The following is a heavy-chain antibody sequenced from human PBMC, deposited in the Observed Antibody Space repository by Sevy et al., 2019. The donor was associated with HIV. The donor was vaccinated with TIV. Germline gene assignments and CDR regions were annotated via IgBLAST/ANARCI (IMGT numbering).Heavy chain of an antibody. CDR1: GFTFISYA. CDR3: AKGGGSSWYEYFDL. D-gene: IGHD6-13*01. Sequence: GGSLRLSCAASGFTFISYAMSWVRQAPGKGLEWVSAISGSGGSTYYADSVKGRFTISRDNSKNTLYLQMNSLRAEDTAVYYCAKGGGSSWYEYFDLWGRGTLVTVSS. CDR2: ISGSGGST. V-gene: IGHV3-23*01. J-gene: IGHJ2*01.